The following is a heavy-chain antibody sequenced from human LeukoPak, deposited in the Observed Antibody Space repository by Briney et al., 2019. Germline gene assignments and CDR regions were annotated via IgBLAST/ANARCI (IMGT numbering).Heavy chain of an antibody. D-gene: IGHD6-19*01. CDR2: INHSGST. V-gene: IGHV4-34*01. CDR1: GGSFCGYY. CDR3: ARGRLRVAVAGTRYFDL. Sequence: SETLSLTCAVYGGSFCGYYWSWIRQPPGKGLEWIGEINHSGSTNYNPSLKSRVTISVDTSKNQFSLKLNSVTAADTAVYYCARGRLRVAVAGTRYFDLWGRGTLVTVSS. J-gene: IGHJ2*01.